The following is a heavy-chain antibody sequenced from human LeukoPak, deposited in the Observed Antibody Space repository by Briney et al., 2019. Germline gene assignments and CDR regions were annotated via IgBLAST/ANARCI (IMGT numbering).Heavy chain of an antibody. Sequence: GGTLRLSCAASGFTFSSYAMSWVRQAPGKGLEWVSASSGSGGSTYYADSVKGRFTISRDNSKRPLYLQMNSLTAVDTPVYHCAKGTTYYYGSGSSHFDYWGQGTLVTVSS. CDR1: GFTFSSYA. CDR3: AKGTTYYYGSGSSHFDY. D-gene: IGHD3-10*01. V-gene: IGHV3-23*01. J-gene: IGHJ4*02. CDR2: SSGSGGST.